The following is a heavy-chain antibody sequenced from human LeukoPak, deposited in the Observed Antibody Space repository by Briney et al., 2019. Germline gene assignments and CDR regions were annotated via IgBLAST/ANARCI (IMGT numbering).Heavy chain of an antibody. CDR2: IYHSGST. J-gene: IGHJ4*02. CDR3: ARVGTYDFWSGPVLDY. V-gene: IGHV4-30-2*01. CDR1: GGSISSGGYS. D-gene: IGHD3-3*01. Sequence: SQTLSLTCAVSGGSISSGGYSWSWIRQPPGKGLEWIGYIYHSGSTYYNPSLKSRVTISVDTSKNQFSLKLSSVTAADTAVYYCARVGTYDFWSGPVLDYWGQGTLVTVSS.